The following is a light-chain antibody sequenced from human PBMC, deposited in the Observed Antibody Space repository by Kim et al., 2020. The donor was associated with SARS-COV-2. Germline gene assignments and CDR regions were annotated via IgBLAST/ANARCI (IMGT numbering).Light chain of an antibody. J-gene: IGKJ4*01. CDR2: GAS. Sequence: VLTQSPSTLSLSPGERATLSCRASQSVSSSLAWYQQRTGQTPRLLIYGASTRATGIPDRFSGSGSGTDFILTISRLEPEDFAIYYCQQYADSSLSFGGGTKVDIK. CDR3: QQYADSSLS. V-gene: IGKV3-20*01. CDR1: QSVSSS.